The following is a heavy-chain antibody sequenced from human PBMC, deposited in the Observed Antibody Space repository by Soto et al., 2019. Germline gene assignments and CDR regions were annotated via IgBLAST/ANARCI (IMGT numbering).Heavy chain of an antibody. Sequence: GGSLRLSCAASGFTFSDYYMSWIRQAPGKGLGWVSYISSSSSYTNYADSVKGRFTISRDNAKNSLYLQMNSLRAEDTAVYYCARDLYWDYYDSSGYHRTLGYWGQGTLVTVPQ. CDR2: ISSSSSYT. CDR3: ARDLYWDYYDSSGYHRTLGY. J-gene: IGHJ4*02. CDR1: GFTFSDYY. D-gene: IGHD3-22*01. V-gene: IGHV3-11*05.